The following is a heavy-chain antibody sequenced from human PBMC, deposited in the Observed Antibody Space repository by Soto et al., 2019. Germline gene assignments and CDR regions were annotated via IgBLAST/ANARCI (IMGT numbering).Heavy chain of an antibody. J-gene: IGHJ5*02. CDR1: GGTFSSYA. CDR3: ASRDYGGNSVSWFDP. D-gene: IGHD4-17*01. Sequence: QVQLVQSGAEVKKPGSSVKVSCKASGGTFSSYAISWVRQAPGQGLEWMGGIIPIFGTANYAQKFQGRVKITADESTSTAYMGLSSLRSEDTAVYYCASRDYGGNSVSWFDPWGQGTLVTVSS. CDR2: IIPIFGTA. V-gene: IGHV1-69*01.